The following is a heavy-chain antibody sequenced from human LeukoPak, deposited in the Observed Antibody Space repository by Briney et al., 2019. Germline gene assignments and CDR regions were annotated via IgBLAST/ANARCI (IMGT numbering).Heavy chain of an antibody. CDR3: AKGADYGGNSAFDY. V-gene: IGHV3-30-3*01. CDR1: GFTFSSYA. Sequence: PGRSLRLSCAASGFTFSSYAMHWVRQAPGKGLEWVAVISYDGSNKYYADSVKGRFTISRDNAKNSLYLQMNSLRAEDTALYYCAKGADYGGNSAFDYWGQGTLVTVSS. CDR2: ISYDGSNK. J-gene: IGHJ4*02. D-gene: IGHD4-23*01.